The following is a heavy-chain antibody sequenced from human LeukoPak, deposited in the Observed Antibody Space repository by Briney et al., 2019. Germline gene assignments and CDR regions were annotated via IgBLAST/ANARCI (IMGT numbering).Heavy chain of an antibody. V-gene: IGHV3-23*01. CDR1: GFIFSSYV. J-gene: IGHJ5*02. Sequence: GSLRLSCVSSGFIFSSYVMSWVRQAPGEGLEWVSSISVAGATTDYADSVKGRFTISRDNSKSTVYLQMNSLRAEDTAVYYCAKDKELYSSSWNWFDPWGQGTLVTASS. CDR3: AKDKELYSSSWNWFDP. D-gene: IGHD6-13*01. CDR2: ISVAGATT.